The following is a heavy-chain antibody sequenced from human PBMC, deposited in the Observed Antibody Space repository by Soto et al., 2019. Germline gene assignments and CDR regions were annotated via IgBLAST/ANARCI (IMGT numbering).Heavy chain of an antibody. J-gene: IGHJ2*01. CDR3: VRPYKVSSLYWYFDL. D-gene: IGHD1-20*01. CDR2: ISGSAV. V-gene: IGHV3-23*01. Sequence: EVQLLESGGGLVQPGGSLRLSCAASGFTFSSYAMSWVRQAPGKGLEWVSAISGSAVYYADSVKGRFTISRDNPKNSLYLQMNSLRAEDTAVYYCVRPYKVSSLYWYFDLWGRGTLVTVSS. CDR1: GFTFSSYA.